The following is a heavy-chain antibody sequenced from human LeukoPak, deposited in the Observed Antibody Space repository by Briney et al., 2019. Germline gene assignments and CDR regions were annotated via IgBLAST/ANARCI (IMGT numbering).Heavy chain of an antibody. D-gene: IGHD5-12*01. V-gene: IGHV4-38-2*02. CDR2: IYHSGST. Sequence: SETLSLTCTVSGYSISSGYYWGWIRQPPGKGLEWIGSIYHSGSTYYNPSLKSRVTISVDTSMNQFSLKLSSVTAADTAVYYCAKISGYDFQFDYWGQGTLVTVSS. CDR1: GYSISSGYY. CDR3: AKISGYDFQFDY. J-gene: IGHJ4*02.